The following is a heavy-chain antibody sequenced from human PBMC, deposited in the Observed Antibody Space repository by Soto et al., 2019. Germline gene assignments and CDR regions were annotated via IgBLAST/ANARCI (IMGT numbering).Heavy chain of an antibody. CDR2: IYPGDSDT. CDR1: GYSFTSYW. J-gene: IGHJ5*02. V-gene: IGHV5-51*01. Sequence: PGASLKISCKGSGYSFTSYWIGWVRQMPGKGLEWMGIIYPGDSDTRYSPSFQGQVTISADKSISTAYLQWSSLKASDTAMYYCPRQGYSSSWSNWFDPWGQGTLVTVSS. D-gene: IGHD6-13*01. CDR3: PRQGYSSSWSNWFDP.